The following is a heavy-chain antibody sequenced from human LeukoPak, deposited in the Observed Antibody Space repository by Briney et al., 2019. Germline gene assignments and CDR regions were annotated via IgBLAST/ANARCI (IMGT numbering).Heavy chain of an antibody. Sequence: PPETLSLTCAVYGGSFSGYYWSWIRQPPGKGLEWIGEINHSGSTNYNPSLKSRDTISVDTSKNQFSLKLSSVTAADTAVYYCARGDRNYVDYWGQGTLVTVSS. D-gene: IGHD1-14*01. J-gene: IGHJ4*02. V-gene: IGHV4-34*01. CDR1: GGSFSGYY. CDR3: ARGDRNYVDY. CDR2: INHSGST.